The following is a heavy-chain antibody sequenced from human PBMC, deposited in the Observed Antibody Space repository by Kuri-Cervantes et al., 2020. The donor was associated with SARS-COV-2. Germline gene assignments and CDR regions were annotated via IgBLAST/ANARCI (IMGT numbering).Heavy chain of an antibody. J-gene: IGHJ4*02. CDR1: GFTFSSYS. D-gene: IGHD3-22*01. Sequence: GESLKISCAASGFTFSSYSMLWVRQAPGKGLEWVSSINTDGSHKNYADSVKGRFTISRDSAKSSLYLQMDSLRVEDTAVYYCARAGDITMIVEYYFDYWGQGTLVTVSS. V-gene: IGHV3-21*04. CDR2: INTDGSHK. CDR3: ARAGDITMIVEYYFDY.